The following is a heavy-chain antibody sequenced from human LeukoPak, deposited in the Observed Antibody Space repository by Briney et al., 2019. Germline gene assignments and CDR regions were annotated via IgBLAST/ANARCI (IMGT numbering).Heavy chain of an antibody. D-gene: IGHD6-13*01. J-gene: IGHJ4*02. CDR1: GVTISNHH. CDR2: SRSRSKPNSCTT. V-gene: IGHV3-72*01. Sequence: GGSLTLACAVSGVTISNHHIDWVRQAPGKGLEWVGRSRSRSKPNSCTTEFAASFAGRFILSRDDSKNSLYLQMNSLNTEDTAVYYCVRVITRASGWYHFDYWGQGSLVTVSS. CDR3: VRVITRASGWYHFDY.